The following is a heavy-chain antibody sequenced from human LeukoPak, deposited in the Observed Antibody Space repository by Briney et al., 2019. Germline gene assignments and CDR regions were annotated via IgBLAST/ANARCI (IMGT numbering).Heavy chain of an antibody. CDR3: ARDQSYYDSSGFYAFDI. V-gene: IGHV1-18*01. Sequence: ASVKVSCKASGYTFTSYGISGVRQAPGQGLEWMGWISAYNGNTNYAQKLQGRVTMTTDTSTSTAYMELRSLRSDDTAVYYCARDQSYYDSSGFYAFDIWGQGTMVTVSS. J-gene: IGHJ3*02. CDR1: GYTFTSYG. CDR2: ISAYNGNT. D-gene: IGHD3-22*01.